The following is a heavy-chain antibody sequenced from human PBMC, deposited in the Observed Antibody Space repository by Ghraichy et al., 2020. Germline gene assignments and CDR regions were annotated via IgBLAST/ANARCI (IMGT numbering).Heavy chain of an antibody. CDR3: ARVTGSGWVDL. CDR2: IYHSGRT. Sequence: SETLSLTCVVSGYSLSTDYYWGWFRQPPGRGLEWIGSIYHSGRTYYSPSLKSRLTLSVDTSRNQFSLKVNSVTAADTAVFFCARVTGSGWVDLWGQGTLVTVSS. CDR1: GYSLSTDYY. J-gene: IGHJ5*02. V-gene: IGHV4-38-2*01. D-gene: IGHD1-20*01.